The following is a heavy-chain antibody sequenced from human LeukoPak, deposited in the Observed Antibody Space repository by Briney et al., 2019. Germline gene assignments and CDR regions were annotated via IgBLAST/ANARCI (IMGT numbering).Heavy chain of an antibody. CDR1: GFTFSSYA. Sequence: PGGSLRLSCAASGFTFSSYAMSWVRQAPGKGLEWVSAISGSGGSAYYADSVKGRFTISRDNSKNTLYLQMNSLRAEGTAVYYCAKLRWFRDLDWFDPWGQGTLVTVSS. D-gene: IGHD3-10*01. J-gene: IGHJ5*02. V-gene: IGHV3-23*01. CDR2: ISGSGGSA. CDR3: AKLRWFRDLDWFDP.